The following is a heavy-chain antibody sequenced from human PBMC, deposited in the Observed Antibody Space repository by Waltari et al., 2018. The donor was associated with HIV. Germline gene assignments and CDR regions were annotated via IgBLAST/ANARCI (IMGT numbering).Heavy chain of an antibody. CDR2: ITPMLVTT. D-gene: IGHD3-3*01. CDR1: GGTFSTFA. Sequence: QVQLVQSGTEVKKPGSSVNVSCKASGGTFSTFAISWVRQAPGQGLEWMGGITPMLVTTPYTRNFQGRVTISVDDSTTTAYMELTSLTSEDTAVYYCARGWGESSSWGGSYYYMDVWGKGTTVTVSS. V-gene: IGHV1-69*01. CDR3: ARGWGESSSWGGSYYYMDV. J-gene: IGHJ6*03.